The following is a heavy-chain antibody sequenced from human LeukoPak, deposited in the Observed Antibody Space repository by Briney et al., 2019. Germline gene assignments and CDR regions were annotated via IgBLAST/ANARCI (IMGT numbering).Heavy chain of an antibody. CDR1: RFTFRSYA. Sequence: GGSLRLSXAASRFTFRSYAMSWVRQAPGKGLEWVSCISSSGSYIYYADSVKGRFTISRDNAKNSLYLQMDRLRAEDTAVYYCARDEYASSPGYFDYWGQGTLVTVSS. D-gene: IGHD6-6*01. V-gene: IGHV3-21*01. J-gene: IGHJ4*02. CDR2: ISSSGSYI. CDR3: ARDEYASSPGYFDY.